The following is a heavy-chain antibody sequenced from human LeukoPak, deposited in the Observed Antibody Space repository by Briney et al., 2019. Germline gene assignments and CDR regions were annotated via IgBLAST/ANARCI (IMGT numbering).Heavy chain of an antibody. J-gene: IGHJ5*02. Sequence: SETLSLTCTVSGGSISSSSYYWGWIRQPPGKGLEWIGSIYYSGSTYYNPSLKSRVTISVDTSKNQFSLKLSSVTAADTAVYYCARDVSLITMIVVVITTWAWFDPWGLGTLVTVSS. CDR2: IYYSGST. CDR1: GGSISSSSYY. V-gene: IGHV4-39*07. D-gene: IGHD3-22*01. CDR3: ARDVSLITMIVVVITTWAWFDP.